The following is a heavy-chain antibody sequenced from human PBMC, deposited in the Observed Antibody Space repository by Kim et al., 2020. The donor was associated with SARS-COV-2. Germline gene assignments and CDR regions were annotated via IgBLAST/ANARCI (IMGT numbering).Heavy chain of an antibody. D-gene: IGHD2-2*01. CDR3: AGEGYCSGTSCYYKGSHDAFDI. CDR1: GFSFSSYN. V-gene: IGHV3-21*01. Sequence: GGSLRLSCVASGFSFSSYNMNWVRQAPGKGLEWVSTISSSSSYIYYADSVKGRFTISRDNAKNSLFLQMNSLRAEDTAVYYCAGEGYCSGTSCYYKGSHDAFDIWGQGTMVTVSS. J-gene: IGHJ3*02. CDR2: ISSSSSYI.